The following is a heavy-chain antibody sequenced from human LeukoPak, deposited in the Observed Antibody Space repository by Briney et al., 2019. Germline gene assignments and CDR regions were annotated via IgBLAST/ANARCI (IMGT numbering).Heavy chain of an antibody. D-gene: IGHD3-3*01. V-gene: IGHV4-59*08. Sequence: SETLSLTCTVSGGSISSYYWSWIRQPPGKGLEWIGYICYSGSTNYNPSLKSRVTISVNTSKNQFSLKLSSVTAADTAVYYCARHVEGTYYDFWSGYYYFDYWGQGTLVTVSS. CDR1: GGSISSYY. CDR3: ARHVEGTYYDFWSGYYYFDY. CDR2: ICYSGST. J-gene: IGHJ4*02.